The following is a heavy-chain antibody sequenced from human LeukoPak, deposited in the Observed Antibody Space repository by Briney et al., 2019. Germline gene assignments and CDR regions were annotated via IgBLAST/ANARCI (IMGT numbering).Heavy chain of an antibody. CDR3: AREVGISMIVSEPGFDY. CDR1: GFTFSSYG. J-gene: IGHJ4*02. D-gene: IGHD3-22*01. V-gene: IGHV3-33*01. CDR2: IWYDGSNK. Sequence: GRSLRLSCSASGFTFSSYGMQWVRQAPGKGRVGGVVIWYDGSNKYYADSVKGRFTISRDNSKNTLYLQMNSLRAEDTAVYYSAREVGISMIVSEPGFDYWGQGTLVTVSS.